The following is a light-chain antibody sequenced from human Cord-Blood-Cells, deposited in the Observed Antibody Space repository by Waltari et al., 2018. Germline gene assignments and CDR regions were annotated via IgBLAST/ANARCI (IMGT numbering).Light chain of an antibody. V-gene: IGLV3-19*01. Sequence: SSELTQDPAVSVALGQPVRITCQGDSLRSFYASWYQQKPGQAPVLVIYGKNNRPSGIPDRFSGSNSGNTASLTITGAQAEDEADYYCNSRDSSGNHYVFGTGTKVTVL. CDR3: NSRDSSGNHYV. CDR1: SLRSFY. J-gene: IGLJ1*01. CDR2: GKN.